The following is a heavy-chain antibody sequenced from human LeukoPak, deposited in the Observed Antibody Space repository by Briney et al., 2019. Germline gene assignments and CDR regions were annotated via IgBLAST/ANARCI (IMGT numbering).Heavy chain of an antibody. V-gene: IGHV3-48*01. CDR1: GFTFSSYV. CDR2: ISSGSSAI. J-gene: IGHJ6*03. Sequence: PGGSLRLSCAASGFTFSSYVMSWVRQAPGKGLEWVSYISSGSSAIYYADSVKGRFTISRDNAKNSLYLQMNSLRAEDTAVYYCARMRGNSNYYYYYMDVWGKGTTVTVSS. CDR3: ARMRGNSNYYYYYMDV. D-gene: IGHD1/OR15-1a*01.